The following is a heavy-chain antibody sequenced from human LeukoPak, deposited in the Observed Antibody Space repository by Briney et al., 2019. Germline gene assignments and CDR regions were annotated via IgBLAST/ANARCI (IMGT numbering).Heavy chain of an antibody. CDR2: SSSNGGST. CDR3: VNQISGWVY. Sequence: PGGSLRLSCSASGLTFSTLPMHWVRQAPGKGLEYVSGSSSNGGSTYYADSAKGRFIISRDNSKNTLYLQMSSLRPEDTAVYYCVNQISGWVYWGQGTLVTVSS. D-gene: IGHD6-19*01. V-gene: IGHV3-64D*06. J-gene: IGHJ4*02. CDR1: GLTFSTLP.